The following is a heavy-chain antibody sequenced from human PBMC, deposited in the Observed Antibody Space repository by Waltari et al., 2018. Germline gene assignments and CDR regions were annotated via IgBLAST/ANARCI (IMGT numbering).Heavy chain of an antibody. D-gene: IGHD3-3*01. V-gene: IGHV3-23*01. CDR1: GFTFSSYA. J-gene: IGHJ6*02. CDR3: AKDRRGVVIPPYYGMDV. CDR2: IRGSGGST. Sequence: EVQLLESGGGLVQLGGSLRLSWAAYGFTFSSYAMSWVRQAPGQGLGWVSAIRGSGGSTYYADSVKGRFTISRDNSKNTLYLQMNSLRAEDTAVYYCAKDRRGVVIPPYYGMDVWGQGTTVTVSS.